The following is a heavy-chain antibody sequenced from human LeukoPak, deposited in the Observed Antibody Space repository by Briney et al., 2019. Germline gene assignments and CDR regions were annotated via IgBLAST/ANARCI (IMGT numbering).Heavy chain of an antibody. D-gene: IGHD3-10*01. Sequence: PSQTLSLTCTVSGGSVGSDNSYWNWIRQPAGKALEWIGRIYADGSSNYNPSLKSRVTILVDTSKNQFSLRLSSMTAADTAVYYCARGYYYRTWGLGTLVTVSP. CDR2: IYADGSS. V-gene: IGHV4-61*02. CDR1: GGSVGSDNSY. J-gene: IGHJ4*02. CDR3: ARGYYYRT.